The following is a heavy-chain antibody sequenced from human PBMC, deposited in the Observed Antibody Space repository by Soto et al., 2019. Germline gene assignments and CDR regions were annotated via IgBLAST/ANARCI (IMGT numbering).Heavy chain of an antibody. D-gene: IGHD3-16*01. Sequence: GGSLRLSCAALGFNFSDAWINWVRQAPGKGLEWVGRTQNKVNSFSAEYAASVKGRFSIYRDASKDSMYLQMNSLKSDDTAVYYCARDTGGSYDYWGQGALVTVSS. J-gene: IGHJ4*02. CDR2: TQNKVNSFSA. CDR1: GFNFSDAW. V-gene: IGHV3-72*01. CDR3: ARDTGGSYDY.